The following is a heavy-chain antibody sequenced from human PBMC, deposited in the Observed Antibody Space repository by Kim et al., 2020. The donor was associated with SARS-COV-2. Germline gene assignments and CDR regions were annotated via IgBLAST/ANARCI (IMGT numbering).Heavy chain of an antibody. Sequence: GGSLRLSCAASGFTFSTYGMHWVRQAPGKGLEWVAMISYDGSKKSYADSVKGRFTISRDNSKNTLYMQMNSLRGEDTAVYYCAKGGSSGRNFDYWGQGTLVTVSS. CDR3: AKGGSSGRNFDY. D-gene: IGHD6-19*01. J-gene: IGHJ4*02. CDR1: GFTFSTYG. V-gene: IGHV3-30*18. CDR2: ISYDGSKK.